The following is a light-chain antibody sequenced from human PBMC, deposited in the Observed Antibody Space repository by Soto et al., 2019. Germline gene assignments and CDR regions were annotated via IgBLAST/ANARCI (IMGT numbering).Light chain of an antibody. V-gene: IGKV1-5*03. Sequence: DIQMTQSPSTLSASVGDRVTITCRASHSISSWLAWYQKKPGKAPKLLIYKASSLESGVPSRFSGSGSGAGFTLTIISLQPDDFATYYCQQYNSYPWTFGQGTKVEIK. CDR1: HSISSW. CDR2: KAS. CDR3: QQYNSYPWT. J-gene: IGKJ1*01.